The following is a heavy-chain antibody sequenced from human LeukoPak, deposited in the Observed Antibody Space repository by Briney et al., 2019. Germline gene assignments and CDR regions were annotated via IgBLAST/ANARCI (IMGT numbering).Heavy chain of an antibody. J-gene: IGHJ6*03. CDR1: GYTFSSYG. CDR3: ATMGGGSLGYYYYYMDV. Sequence: ASVKVSCKTSGYTFSSYGVSWVRQAPGQGLEWMGIINPSGGSTSYAQKFQGRVTMTRDTSTSTVYMELSSLRSEGTAVYYCATMGGGSLGYYYYYMDVWGKGTTVTVSS. V-gene: IGHV1-46*01. D-gene: IGHD1-26*01. CDR2: INPSGGST.